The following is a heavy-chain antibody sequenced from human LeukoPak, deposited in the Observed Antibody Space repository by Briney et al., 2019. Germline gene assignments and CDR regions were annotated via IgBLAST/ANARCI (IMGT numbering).Heavy chain of an antibody. CDR3: AREMRRTDIVVVPAAPNLEYFQH. D-gene: IGHD2-2*01. CDR1: GYTFTGYY. CDR2: INPSGGST. J-gene: IGHJ1*01. V-gene: IGHV1-46*01. Sequence: GASVKVSCKSSGYTFTGYYMHWVRQAPGQGLEWMGIINPSGGSTSYAQKFQGRVTMTRDTSTSTVYMELSSLRSEDTAVYYCAREMRRTDIVVVPAAPNLEYFQHWGQGTLVTVSS.